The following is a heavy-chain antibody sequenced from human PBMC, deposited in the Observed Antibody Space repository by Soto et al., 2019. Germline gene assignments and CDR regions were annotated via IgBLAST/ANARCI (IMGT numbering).Heavy chain of an antibody. CDR2: IYSGGST. CDR3: ARDCSGGSCYPTGSYGMDV. D-gene: IGHD2-15*01. J-gene: IGHJ6*02. V-gene: IGHV3-53*01. CDR1: GFTVSSNY. Sequence: PGGSLRLSCAASGFTVSSNYMSWVRQAPGKGLEWVSVIYSGGSTYYADSVKGRFTISRDNSKNTLYLQMNSLRAEDTAVYYCARDCSGGSCYPTGSYGMDVWGQGTTVTVSS.